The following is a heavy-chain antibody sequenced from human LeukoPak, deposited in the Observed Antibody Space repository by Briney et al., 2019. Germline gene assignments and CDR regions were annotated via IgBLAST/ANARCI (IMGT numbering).Heavy chain of an antibody. Sequence: SETLSLTCTVSGGSISSYYWSWIRQPPGKGLEWIGYIYYSGSTNYNPSLKSRVTISVDTSKNQFSLKLSSVTAADTAVYYCGRTTGDTIFGDIDYWGQGTLVTVSS. V-gene: IGHV4-59*01. CDR1: GGSISSYY. CDR3: GRTTGDTIFGDIDY. J-gene: IGHJ4*02. CDR2: IYYSGST. D-gene: IGHD3-3*01.